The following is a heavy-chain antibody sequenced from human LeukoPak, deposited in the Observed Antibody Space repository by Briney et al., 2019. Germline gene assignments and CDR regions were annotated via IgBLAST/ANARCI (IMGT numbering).Heavy chain of an antibody. CDR1: GGSFSGYY. D-gene: IGHD4-17*01. J-gene: IGHJ4*02. V-gene: IGHV4-34*01. CDR3: ARGTMTTVTYYFDY. Sequence: PETLSLTCAVYGGSFSGYYWSWIRQPPGKGLEWIGEINHSGSTNYNPSLKSRVTISVDTSKNQFSLKLSSVTAADTAVYYCARGTMTTVTYYFDYWGQGTLVTVSS. CDR2: INHSGST.